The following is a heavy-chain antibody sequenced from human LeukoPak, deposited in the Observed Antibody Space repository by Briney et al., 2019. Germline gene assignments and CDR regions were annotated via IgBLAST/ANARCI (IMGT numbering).Heavy chain of an antibody. V-gene: IGHV3-74*01. D-gene: IGHD3-10*01. J-gene: IGHJ4*02. CDR3: AVGGTYGSGS. CDR2: INNDGSTT. CDR1: GFTIANTW. Sequence: PGGSLRLSCAASGFTIANTWMHWVRQAPGKGLVWVSLINNDGSTTNYADSVKGRFTISRDNAENTVYLQMNSLRAEDTAVYYCAVGGTYGSGSWGQGTLVTVSS.